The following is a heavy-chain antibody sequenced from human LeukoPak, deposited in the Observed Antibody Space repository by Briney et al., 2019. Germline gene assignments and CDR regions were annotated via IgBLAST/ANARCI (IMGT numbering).Heavy chain of an antibody. CDR1: GFTFSSYS. CDR2: ISSSSTI. Sequence: HPGGSLRLSCAASGFTFSSYSMNWVRQAPGKGLEWVSYISSSSTIYYADSVKGRFTISRDNAKNSLYLQMNSLRAEDTAVYYCARDQPPYYYYMDVWGKGTTVTVSS. V-gene: IGHV3-48*01. J-gene: IGHJ6*03. CDR3: ARDQPPYYYYMDV.